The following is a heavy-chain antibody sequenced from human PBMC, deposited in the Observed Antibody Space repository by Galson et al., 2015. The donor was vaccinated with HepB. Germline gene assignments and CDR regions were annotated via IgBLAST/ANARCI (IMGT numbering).Heavy chain of an antibody. D-gene: IGHD3-22*01. CDR2: TYYRSKWYN. Sequence: CAISGDSVSSNSAAWNWIRQSPSRGLEWLGRTYYRSKWYNDYAVSVKSRITINPDTSKDQFSLQLNSVTPEDTAVYYCARDRTYYYDSSSYYEPLDYWGQGTLVTVSS. CDR1: GDSVSSNSAA. J-gene: IGHJ4*02. V-gene: IGHV6-1*01. CDR3: ARDRTYYYDSSSYYEPLDY.